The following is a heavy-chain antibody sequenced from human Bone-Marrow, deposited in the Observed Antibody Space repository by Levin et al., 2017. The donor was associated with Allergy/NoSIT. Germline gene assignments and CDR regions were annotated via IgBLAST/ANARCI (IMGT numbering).Heavy chain of an antibody. CDR2: ISDNSYTT. CDR3: AKDPPAVLGWYFDI. V-gene: IGHV3-23*01. CDR1: GFTFSRYA. D-gene: IGHD1-14*01. Sequence: PGGSLRLSCAASGFTFSRYAMSWVRQSPGKGPEWVSFISDNSYTTHYADSVKGRFTISRDNSKNMLYLQMNSLRAEDTAIYYCAKDPPAVLGWYFDIWGRGTLVVVSS. J-gene: IGHJ2*01.